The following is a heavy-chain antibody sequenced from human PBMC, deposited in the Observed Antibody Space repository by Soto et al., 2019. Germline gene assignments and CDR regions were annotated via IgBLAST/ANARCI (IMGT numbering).Heavy chain of an antibody. D-gene: IGHD1-26*01. J-gene: IGHJ4*02. Sequence: EVQLVESGGGLVQPGGSLRLSCAASGFTFSTYWMSWVRQAPGKGLEWVANIKQDGSERYYVDSVKGRFTISRDNAKNSLYLQMNSLRSEDTAVDYCARDPASGSYYPNWGQGTLVTVSS. CDR2: IKQDGSER. V-gene: IGHV3-7*05. CDR3: ARDPASGSYYPN. CDR1: GFTFSTYW.